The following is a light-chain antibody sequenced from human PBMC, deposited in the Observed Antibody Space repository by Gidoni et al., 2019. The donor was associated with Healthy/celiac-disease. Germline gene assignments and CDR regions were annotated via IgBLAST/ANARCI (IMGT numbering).Light chain of an antibody. CDR2: AAS. J-gene: IGKJ2*01. CDR3: QQSYSTPLT. Sequence: DIQMTRSPSSLSASVGDRVTITCRASQSISSYLNWYQQKPGKAPKLLIYAASSLQSGVPSRFSGSGSGTDFTLTISSLQPEDFATYYCQQSYSTPLTFXXXTKLEIK. CDR1: QSISSY. V-gene: IGKV1-39*01.